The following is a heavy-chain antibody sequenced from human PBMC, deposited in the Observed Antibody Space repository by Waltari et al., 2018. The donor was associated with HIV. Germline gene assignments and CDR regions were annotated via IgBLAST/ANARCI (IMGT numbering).Heavy chain of an antibody. Sequence: QVQLVQSGAEVKKPGASVQVSCKPSGSGLHTLPIHWVRQAPGRGLEWMGLFDMKTGVTSYAQAFQGRVTMAGDASISTASLELSSLTSDDTATYYCARDPQRKDGYNFDSWGQGTLVTVSS. D-gene: IGHD5-12*01. CDR3: ARDPQRKDGYNFDS. CDR2: FDMKTGVT. V-gene: IGHV1-2*06. CDR1: GSGLHTLP. J-gene: IGHJ4*02.